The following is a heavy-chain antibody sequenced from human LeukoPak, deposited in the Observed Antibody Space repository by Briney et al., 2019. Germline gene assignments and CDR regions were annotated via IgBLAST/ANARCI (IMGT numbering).Heavy chain of an antibody. CDR1: GYSISSGYY. Sequence: SETLSLTCAVSGYSISSGYYWGWIRQPAGKGLEWIGSIYHSGSTYYNPSLKSRVTISVDTSKNQFSLKLSSVTAADTAVYYCARRAPSPYYMDVWGKGTTVTVSS. J-gene: IGHJ6*03. CDR3: ARRAPSPYYMDV. D-gene: IGHD6-6*01. V-gene: IGHV4-38-2*01. CDR2: IYHSGST.